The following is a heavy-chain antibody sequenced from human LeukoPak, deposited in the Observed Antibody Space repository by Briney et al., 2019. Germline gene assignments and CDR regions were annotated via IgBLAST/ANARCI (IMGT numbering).Heavy chain of an antibody. D-gene: IGHD6-13*01. V-gene: IGHV3-23*01. J-gene: IGHJ4*02. CDR1: GFTFSSYG. Sequence: GGSLRLSCVASGFTFSSYGMSWVRQAPGKGLEWVSGISGSGGSTYYAASVKGRFTISRDNSKNTLNLQMNSLRAEDTAVYYCAKDRLAIRSSSSVFDYWGQGTLVTVSS. CDR2: ISGSGGST. CDR3: AKDRLAIRSSSSVFDY.